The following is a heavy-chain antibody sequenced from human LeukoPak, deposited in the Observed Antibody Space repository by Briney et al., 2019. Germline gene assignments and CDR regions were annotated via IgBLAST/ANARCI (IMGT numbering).Heavy chain of an antibody. Sequence: ASVKVSCKASGYTFTSYDINWVRQATGQGLEWMGWMNPNSGNTGYAQKFQGRVTMTRNTSISTAYMELSSLRSEDTAVYYCARVITMVRGVPLRNPLYMDVWGKGTTVTISS. CDR2: MNPNSGNT. CDR1: GYTFTSYD. D-gene: IGHD3-10*01. J-gene: IGHJ6*03. V-gene: IGHV1-8*01. CDR3: ARVITMVRGVPLRNPLYMDV.